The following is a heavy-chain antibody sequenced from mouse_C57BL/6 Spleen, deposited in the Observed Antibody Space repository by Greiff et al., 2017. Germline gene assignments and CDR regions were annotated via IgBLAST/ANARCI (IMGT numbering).Heavy chain of an antibody. D-gene: IGHD1-1*01. CDR2: ISGGGGNT. V-gene: IGHV5-9*01. CDR1: GFTFSSYT. CDR3: ARRASITTVVALAY. Sequence: EVQLVESGGGLVKPGGSLKLSCAASGFTFSSYTMSWVRQTPEKRLEWVATISGGGGNTYYPDSVKGRFTISRDNAKNTLYLQMSSLRSEDTALYYCARRASITTVVALAYWGQGTLVTVSA. J-gene: IGHJ3*01.